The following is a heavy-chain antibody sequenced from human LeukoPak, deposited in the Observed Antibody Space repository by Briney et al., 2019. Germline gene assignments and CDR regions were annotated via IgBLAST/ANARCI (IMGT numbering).Heavy chain of an antibody. D-gene: IGHD1-26*01. Sequence: SVKVSCKASGGTFSSYAICWVRQAPGQGLEWMGGIIPIFGTANYAQKFQDGVTITADKSTGTAYMELSSLRTEDTAVYYCARDEGAKIAFHIWGQGTMVTVSS. J-gene: IGHJ3*02. V-gene: IGHV1-69*06. CDR3: ARDEGAKIAFHI. CDR2: IIPIFGTA. CDR1: GGTFSSYA.